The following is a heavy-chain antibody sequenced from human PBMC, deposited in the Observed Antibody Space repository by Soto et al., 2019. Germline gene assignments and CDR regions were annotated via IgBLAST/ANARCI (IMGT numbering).Heavy chain of an antibody. V-gene: IGHV4-34*01. J-gene: IGHJ4*02. CDR2: INHSGST. Sequence: SETLSLTCAVYGGSFSGYYWSWIRQPPGKGLEWIGEINHSGSTNYNPSLKSRVTIPVDTSKNQFSLKLSSVTAADTAVYYCARGSSWPVYWGQGTLVTVSS. CDR3: ARGSSWPVY. D-gene: IGHD6-13*01. CDR1: GGSFSGYY.